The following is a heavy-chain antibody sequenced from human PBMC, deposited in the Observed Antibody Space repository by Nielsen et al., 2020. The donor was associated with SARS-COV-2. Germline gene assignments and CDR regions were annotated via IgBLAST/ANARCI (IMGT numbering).Heavy chain of an antibody. V-gene: IGHV4-59*12. CDR2: IYYSGST. D-gene: IGHD3-10*01. CDR3: ARMVRAYYFDY. J-gene: IGHJ4*02. CDR1: GGSISSYY. Sequence: SETLSLTCTVSGGSISSYYWSWIRQPPGKGLEWIGYIYYSGSTNYNPSLKSRVTISVDTSKNQFSLKLSSVTAADTAVYYCARMVRAYYFDYWGQGTLVTVSS.